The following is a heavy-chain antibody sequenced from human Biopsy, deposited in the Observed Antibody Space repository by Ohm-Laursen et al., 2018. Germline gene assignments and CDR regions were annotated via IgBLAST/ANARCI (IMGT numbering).Heavy chain of an antibody. CDR2: INHSGRT. Sequence: SDTLSLTCAVYGESFNGYYWSWIRQTPGKGLEWIGEINHSGRTNYNPSLKSLVTISVDTSKNQFSLKLRSVTAADTAVYYCARAVDYYDPYYYYGLDVWGQGTTVTVSS. J-gene: IGHJ6*02. V-gene: IGHV4-34*01. CDR1: GESFNGYY. D-gene: IGHD3-16*01. CDR3: ARAVDYYDPYYYYGLDV.